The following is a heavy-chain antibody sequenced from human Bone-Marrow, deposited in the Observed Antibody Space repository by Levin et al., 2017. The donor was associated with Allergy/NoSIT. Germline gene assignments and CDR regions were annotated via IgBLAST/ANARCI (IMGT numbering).Heavy chain of an antibody. CDR1: GFTVSTSY. J-gene: IGHJ2*01. V-gene: IGHV3-53*01. D-gene: IGHD3-22*01. CDR3: ARDYGRDSGSYVWFLDL. CDR2: IYGAGST. Sequence: GGSLRLSCAASGFTVSTSYMSWVRQAPGKGLEWVSVIYGAGSTNYADSVKGRFSISRDNSKNTLYLQMNSLRAEDTAVYYCARDYGRDSGSYVWFLDLWGRGTLVTVSS.